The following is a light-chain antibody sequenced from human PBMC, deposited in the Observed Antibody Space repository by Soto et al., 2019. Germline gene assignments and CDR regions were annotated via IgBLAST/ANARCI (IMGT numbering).Light chain of an antibody. Sequence: DIQMTQSPSTLSASVGDRVTITCRASQTINNRLAWYQHKAGTVPKLLIYAASTLESGVPSRFSGSGSGTEFTLTINSLQPEDFTTYYCQQYETFSGTFGPGTKVEI. J-gene: IGKJ1*01. V-gene: IGKV1-5*01. CDR2: AAS. CDR3: QQYETFSGT. CDR1: QTINNR.